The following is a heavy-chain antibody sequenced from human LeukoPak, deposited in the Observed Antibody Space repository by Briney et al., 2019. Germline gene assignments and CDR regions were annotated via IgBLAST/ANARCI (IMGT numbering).Heavy chain of an antibody. Sequence: GGSVKLSCKASGYTFTSYGMSWVRQAPGQGLEWMGWISAYNANTYYAHTLQGRVTMSTDTSTNTAYMELSSLRADDTAVYYCARHYYGGVFYYWGERTLVTVSS. CDR3: ARHYYGGVFYY. D-gene: IGHD4-23*01. J-gene: IGHJ4*02. V-gene: IGHV1-18*01. CDR2: ISAYNANT. CDR1: GYTFTSYG.